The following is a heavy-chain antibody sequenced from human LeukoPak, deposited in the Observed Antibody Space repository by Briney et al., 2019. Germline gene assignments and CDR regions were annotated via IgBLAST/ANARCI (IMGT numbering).Heavy chain of an antibody. CDR2: IIPIFGTA. V-gene: IGHV1-69*13. J-gene: IGHJ4*02. Sequence: SVKVSCKASGGTFSSYAVSWVRQAPGQGLVWMGGIIPIFGTANYAQKFQGRVTITADESTSTAYMELSSLRSEDTAVYYCARESSWSNYFDYRGQGTLVTVSS. D-gene: IGHD6-13*01. CDR1: GGTFSSYA. CDR3: ARESSWSNYFDY.